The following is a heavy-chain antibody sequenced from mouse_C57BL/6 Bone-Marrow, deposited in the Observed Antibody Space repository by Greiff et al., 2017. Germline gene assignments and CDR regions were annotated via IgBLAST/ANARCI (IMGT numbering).Heavy chain of an antibody. D-gene: IGHD3-2*02. CDR3: ARSKLRGFDY. J-gene: IGHJ2*01. CDR1: GYTFTSYW. V-gene: IGHV1-64*01. CDR2: IHPNSGST. Sequence: QVQLQQPGAELVKPGASVKLSCKASGYTFTSYWMHWVKQRPGQGLEWIGMIHPNSGSTDYNEKFKSKATLTVDKSSSTAYMQRSSLTSEDSAVYYCARSKLRGFDYWGQGTTLTVSS.